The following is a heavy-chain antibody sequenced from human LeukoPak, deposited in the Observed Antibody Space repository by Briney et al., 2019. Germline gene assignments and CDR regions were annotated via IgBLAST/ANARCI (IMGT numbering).Heavy chain of an antibody. CDR1: GGSIRSGDYY. CDR2: IYYSGST. Sequence: PSETLSLTCTVSGGSIRSGDYYWSWIRQHPGKGLEWIGYIYYSGSTYYNPSLKSRVTISVDTSKNQFSLQLSSVTAADTAVYYCAKEGIAAAASKYYYYGMDVWGQGTTVTVSS. V-gene: IGHV4-31*03. J-gene: IGHJ6*02. CDR3: AKEGIAAAASKYYYYGMDV. D-gene: IGHD6-13*01.